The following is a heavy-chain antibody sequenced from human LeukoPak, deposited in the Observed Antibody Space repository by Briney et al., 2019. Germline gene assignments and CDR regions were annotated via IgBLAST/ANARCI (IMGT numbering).Heavy chain of an antibody. D-gene: IGHD2-15*01. CDR3: ARGTPPYNYYYGMDV. V-gene: IGHV4-39*07. CDR2: INYSGST. CDR1: GGSVSSTTYY. J-gene: IGHJ6*02. Sequence: KPSETLSLTCTVSGGSVSSTTYYWSWIRQPPGKGLEWIASINYSGSTYYNPSLKSRVTISVDTSKNQFSLKLSSVTAADTAVYYCARGTPPYNYYYGMDVWGQGTTVTVSS.